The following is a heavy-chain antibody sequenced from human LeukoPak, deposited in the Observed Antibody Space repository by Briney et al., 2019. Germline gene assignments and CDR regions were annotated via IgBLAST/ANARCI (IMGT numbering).Heavy chain of an antibody. V-gene: IGHV1-2*02. CDR3: ASSGSYDY. Sequence: ASVKVSCKASGGTFSSYAISWVRQAPGQGLEWMGWINPNSGGTNYAQKFQGRVTMTRDTSISTAYMELSRLRSDDTAVYYCASSGSYDYWGQGTLVTVSS. D-gene: IGHD1-26*01. CDR1: GGTFSSYA. J-gene: IGHJ4*02. CDR2: INPNSGGT.